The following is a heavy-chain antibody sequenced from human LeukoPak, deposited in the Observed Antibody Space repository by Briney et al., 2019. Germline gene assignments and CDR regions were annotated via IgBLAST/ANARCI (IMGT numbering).Heavy chain of an antibody. CDR1: GGTFSSYA. V-gene: IGHV1-69*13. CDR2: IIPIFGTA. CDR3: ASRNFRYSGSYGTYYYYGMDV. D-gene: IGHD1-26*01. J-gene: IGHJ6*02. Sequence: SVKVSCKASGGTFSSYAISWVRQAPGRGLEWMGGIIPIFGTANYAQKFQGRVTITADESTSTAYMELSSLRSEDTAVYYCASRNFRYSGSYGTYYYYGMDVWGQGTTVTVSS.